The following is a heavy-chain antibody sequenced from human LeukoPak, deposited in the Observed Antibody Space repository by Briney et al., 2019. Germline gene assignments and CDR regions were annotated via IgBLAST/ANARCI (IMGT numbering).Heavy chain of an antibody. Sequence: ASETLSLTCTVSRGAISNNYWSWIRQPPGGGLEWIGYIYYSGSTNLKPSLKSRVTMSVDTSKNQISLKLSSVTAADTAVYYCARGGWSLDPWGQGTLVTVSS. CDR1: RGAISNNY. V-gene: IGHV4-59*01. CDR2: IYYSGST. CDR3: ARGGWSLDP. J-gene: IGHJ5*02. D-gene: IGHD2-15*01.